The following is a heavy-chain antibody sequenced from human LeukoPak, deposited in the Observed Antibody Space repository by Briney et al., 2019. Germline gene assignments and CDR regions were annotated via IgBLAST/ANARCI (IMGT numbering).Heavy chain of an antibody. CDR1: GGTFNNSA. Sequence: SVKVSCKTSGGTFNNSAISWVRQAPGQGLEWLGGIMPLFGTAGYAQKFQGRVTITKDESTRTVYLELTSLTSDDTAVYYCARDVHGDYGSGWFDPWGQGTLVSVTS. CDR2: IMPLFGTA. V-gene: IGHV1-69*05. CDR3: ARDVHGDYGSGWFDP. J-gene: IGHJ5*02. D-gene: IGHD4-17*01.